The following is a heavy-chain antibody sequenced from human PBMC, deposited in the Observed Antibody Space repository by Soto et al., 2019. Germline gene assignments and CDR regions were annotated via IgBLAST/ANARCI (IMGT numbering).Heavy chain of an antibody. CDR1: GYTFTSYY. V-gene: IGHV1-46*03. Sequence: ASVKVSCKASGYTFTSYYMHWVRQAPGQGLEWMGIINPSGGSTSYAQKFQGRVTMTRDTSTSTVYMELSSLRSEDTAVYYCVIAVAGNNLFDYWGQGTLVTVSS. J-gene: IGHJ4*02. CDR2: INPSGGST. CDR3: VIAVAGNNLFDY. D-gene: IGHD6-19*01.